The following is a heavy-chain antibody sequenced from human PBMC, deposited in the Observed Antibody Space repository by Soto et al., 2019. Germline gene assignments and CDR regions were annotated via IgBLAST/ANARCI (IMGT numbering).Heavy chain of an antibody. CDR2: IKTDGSST. V-gene: IGHV3-74*01. CDR1: GFTFSSYW. CDR3: AKEPMVRGHRQFDY. J-gene: IGHJ4*02. Sequence: GGSLRLSCAASGFTFSSYWMHWVRQAPGKGLVWVSRIKTDGSSTSYADSVKGRFTISRDNAKNTLYLQMNSLRAEDTAVYYCAKEPMVRGHRQFDYWGQGTLVTVAS. D-gene: IGHD3-10*01.